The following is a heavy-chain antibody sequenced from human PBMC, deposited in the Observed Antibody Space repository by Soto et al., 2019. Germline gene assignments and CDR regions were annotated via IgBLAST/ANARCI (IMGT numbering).Heavy chain of an antibody. D-gene: IGHD2-2*01. Sequence: QVQLQESGPGLVKPSETLSLTCTVYGGSLSGYYWSWLRQPPGKGLEWLGDIYYSGSTHYNYSLQRRITIYIDTSKSQFDLKLSSVNAADTAVYYCTRGCVRYHGEDALGQGTLVTVSS. CDR1: GGSLSGYY. CDR3: TRGCVRYHGEDA. V-gene: IGHV4-59*01. J-gene: IGHJ5*02. CDR2: IYYSGST.